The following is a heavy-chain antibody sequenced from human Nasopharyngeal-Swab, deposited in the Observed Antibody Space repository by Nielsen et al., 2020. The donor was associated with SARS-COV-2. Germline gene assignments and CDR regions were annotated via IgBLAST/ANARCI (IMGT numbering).Heavy chain of an antibody. CDR2: ISGYNGKT. D-gene: IGHD3-10*01. CDR3: ARGGEVLLWFREFDY. Sequence: ASVKVSCKASGYTFTSYGISWVRQAPGQGLEWMGWISGYNGKTNYAQKLQGRVSMTTDTSTSTAYMELRSLRSDDTAVYYCARGGEVLLWFREFDYWGQGTLVTVSS. CDR1: GYTFTSYG. V-gene: IGHV1-18*01. J-gene: IGHJ4*02.